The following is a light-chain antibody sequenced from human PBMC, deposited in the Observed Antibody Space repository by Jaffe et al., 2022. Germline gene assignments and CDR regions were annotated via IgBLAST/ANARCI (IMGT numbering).Light chain of an antibody. Sequence: EIVLTQSPGTLSLSPGERATLSCRASQSVSSSYLAWYQQKPGQAPRLLIYGASSRATGIPDRFSGSGSGTDFTLTISRLEPEDFAVYYCQQYGSSPQGHFGQGTKLEIK. J-gene: IGKJ2*01. CDR1: QSVSSSY. V-gene: IGKV3-20*01. CDR2: GAS. CDR3: QQYGSSPQGH.